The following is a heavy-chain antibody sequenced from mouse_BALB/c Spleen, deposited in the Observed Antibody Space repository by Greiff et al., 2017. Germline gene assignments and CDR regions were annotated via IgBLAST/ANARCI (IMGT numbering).Heavy chain of an antibody. CDR1: GISITTGNYR. V-gene: IGHV3-5*02. J-gene: IGHJ1*01. CDR2: IYYSGTI. D-gene: IGHD2-3*01. Sequence: EVQLQQSGPGLVKPSQTVSLTCTVTGISITTGNYRWSWIRQFPGHKLEWIGYIYYSGTITYNPSLTSRTTITRDTSKNQFFLEMNSLTAEDTATYYCAREIDGYYVGRYFDVWGAGTTVTVSS. CDR3: AREIDGYYVGRYFDV.